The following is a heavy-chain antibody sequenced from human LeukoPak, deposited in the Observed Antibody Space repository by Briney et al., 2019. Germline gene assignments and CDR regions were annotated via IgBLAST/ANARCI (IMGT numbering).Heavy chain of an antibody. V-gene: IGHV1-18*01. Sequence: ASVKVSCKASGYTFTSYGISWVRQAPGQGLEWMGWISAYNGNTNYAQKLQGRVTMTTDTSTSTAYMELRSLRSDDTAVYYCARGPIAAGGRRKGHWFEPWGQGTLVTVSS. J-gene: IGHJ5*02. CDR2: ISAYNGNT. CDR3: ARGPIAAGGRRKGHWFEP. CDR1: GYTFTSYG. D-gene: IGHD6-13*01.